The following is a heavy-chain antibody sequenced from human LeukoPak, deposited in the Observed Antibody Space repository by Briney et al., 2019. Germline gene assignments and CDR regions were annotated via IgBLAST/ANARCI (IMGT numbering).Heavy chain of an antibody. V-gene: IGHV4-30-4*08. CDR1: TFGDYA. D-gene: IGHD2-21*01. CDR3: ARAVVIAIPHFDY. CDR2: IYYSGST. J-gene: IGHJ4*02. Sequence: TFGDYAMSWIRQPPGKGLEWIGYIYYSGSTYYNPSLKSRVTISVDTSKNQFSLKLSSVTAADTAVYYCARAVVIAIPHFDYWGQGTLVTVSS.